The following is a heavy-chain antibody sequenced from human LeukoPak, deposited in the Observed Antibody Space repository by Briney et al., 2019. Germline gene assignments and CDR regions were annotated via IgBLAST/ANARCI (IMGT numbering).Heavy chain of an antibody. CDR3: AKDYDSRGYYMDV. D-gene: IGHD3-22*01. CDR2: IRYDGSNK. CDR1: GFTFSSYG. J-gene: IGHJ6*03. Sequence: GGSLRLSCAASGFTFSSYGMHCVRQAPGKGLEWVAFIRYDGSNKYYADSVKGRLTISRDNSKNTLYLQMNSPRAEDTAVYYCAKDYDSRGYYMDVWGKGTTVTVSS. V-gene: IGHV3-30*02.